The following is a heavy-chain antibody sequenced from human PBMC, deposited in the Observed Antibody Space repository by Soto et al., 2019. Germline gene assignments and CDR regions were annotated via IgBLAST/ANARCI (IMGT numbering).Heavy chain of an antibody. V-gene: IGHV3-7*01. CDR1: GFTFSSYW. J-gene: IGHJ5*02. D-gene: IGHD6-6*01. CDR3: ARSIAARLNWFDP. Sequence: PGGSLRLSCAASGFTFSSYWMIWVRQAPGKGLEWVANIKQDGSEKYYVDSVKGRFTISRDNAKNSLYLQMNSLRAEDTAVYYCARSIAARLNWFDPWGQGTLVTVSS. CDR2: IKQDGSEK.